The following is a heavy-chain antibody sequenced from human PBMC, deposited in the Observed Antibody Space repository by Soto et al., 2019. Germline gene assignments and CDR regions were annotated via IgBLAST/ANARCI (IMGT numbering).Heavy chain of an antibody. D-gene: IGHD1-26*01. CDR1: GFSFASFA. CDR3: AKGQGYSRTWYFDD. CDR2: ISGGGDVS. V-gene: IGHV3-23*01. Sequence: PGGSLRLSCAPSGFSFASFAMGWVRQAPGKGLEWVSSISGGGDVSNYADSVKGRFTISRDNSKHMLFLQLDSLRAEDTALYYCAKGQGYSRTWYFDDWGQGTLVTVSS. J-gene: IGHJ4*02.